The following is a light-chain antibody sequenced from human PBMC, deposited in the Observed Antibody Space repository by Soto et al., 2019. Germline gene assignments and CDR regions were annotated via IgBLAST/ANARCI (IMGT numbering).Light chain of an antibody. J-gene: IGLJ1*01. CDR3: SSYAGSSNYV. V-gene: IGLV2-8*01. CDR2: GVD. CDR1: SSDVGGYNY. Sequence: QSVLTQPPSASGSPGQSVTISCTGTSSDVGGYNYVSWYQQHPGKAPKLIIYGVDKRPSGVPDRFSGSTSGNTASLTVSGLQADDEADYYCSSYAGSSNYVFGTRTKLTVL.